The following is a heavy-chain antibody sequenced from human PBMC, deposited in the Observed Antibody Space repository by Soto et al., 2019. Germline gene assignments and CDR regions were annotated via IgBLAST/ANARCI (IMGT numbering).Heavy chain of an antibody. CDR1: GGSISSGGYS. D-gene: IGHD2-8*02. J-gene: IGHJ4*02. V-gene: IGHV4-30-2*01. CDR3: ARLTHVWSAFDY. Sequence: QLQLQESGSGLVKPSQTLSLTCAVSGGSISSGGYSWSWIRQPPGKGLEWIGYMYHSGATYYNPYLKSRVSISGDRSKNQFSLNLSSVTAADTAVYFCARLTHVWSAFDYWGQGTLVTVSS. CDR2: MYHSGAT.